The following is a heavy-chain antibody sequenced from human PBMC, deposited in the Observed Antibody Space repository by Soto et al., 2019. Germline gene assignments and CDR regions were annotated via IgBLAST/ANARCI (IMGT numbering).Heavy chain of an antibody. CDR2: MSWDDDK. J-gene: IGHJ5*02. V-gene: IGHV2-5*02. CDR3: AHRRGYYDSGGYYRGHWFDP. CDR1: GFSLSTSGVG. D-gene: IGHD3-22*01. Sequence: QITLKESGPTLVKPTQTLTLTCTFSGFSLSTSGVGVGWIRQPPGKALEWLALMSWDDDKRYSPSLKSRLTITQDASKKQVVLTMTNMDPVDTATYYCAHRRGYYDSGGYYRGHWFDPWGQGTLVTVST.